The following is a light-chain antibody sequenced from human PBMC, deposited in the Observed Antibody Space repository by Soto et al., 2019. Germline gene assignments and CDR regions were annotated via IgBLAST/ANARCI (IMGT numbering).Light chain of an antibody. CDR1: QSVASH. V-gene: IGKV3-15*01. CDR2: GAS. CDR3: QQYRSWPPVT. J-gene: IGKJ1*01. Sequence: EIVMTQSPATLSVSPGERATLSCRASQSVASHVAWYHQKPGQAPRLLLYGASTRATGIPARFSGSGSGTEFTLTISSLQAEDFAVYYCQQYRSWPPVTFGQGTRVEIK.